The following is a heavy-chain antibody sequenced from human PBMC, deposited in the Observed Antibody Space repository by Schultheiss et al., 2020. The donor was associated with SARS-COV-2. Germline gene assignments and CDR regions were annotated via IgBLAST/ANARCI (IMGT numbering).Heavy chain of an antibody. J-gene: IGHJ6*03. V-gene: IGHV4-34*01. Sequence: SETLSLTCAVYGGSFSDYYWSWIRQPPGKGLEWIGQVSHSGGTHYSPSLKRRVTISVDTSKSQFSLRLRSVTAADTAVYYCARGGSSNQPLQYYYYMDVWGKGTPVTVSS. CDR3: ARGGSSNQPLQYYYYMDV. CDR1: GGSFSDYY. D-gene: IGHD4-11*01. CDR2: VSHSGGT.